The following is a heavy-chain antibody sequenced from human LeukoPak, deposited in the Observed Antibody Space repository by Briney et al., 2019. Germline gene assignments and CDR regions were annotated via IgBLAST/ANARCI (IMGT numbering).Heavy chain of an antibody. V-gene: IGHV3-23*01. CDR2: ISGSGGST. CDR1: GFTFDDHG. Sequence: GGSLRLSCAASGFTFDDHGLSWVRQAPGKGLEWVSAISGSGGSTYYADSVKGRFTISRDNSKNTLYLQMNSLRAEDTAVYYCAKGTKRKLLWFGELLEVYFDYWGQGTLVTVSS. CDR3: AKGTKRKLLWFGELLEVYFDY. J-gene: IGHJ4*02. D-gene: IGHD3-10*01.